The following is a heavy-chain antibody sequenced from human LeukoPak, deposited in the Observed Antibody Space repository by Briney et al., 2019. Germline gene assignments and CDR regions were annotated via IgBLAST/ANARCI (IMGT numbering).Heavy chain of an antibody. Sequence: PSETLSLTCTVSGGSISSYYWSWIRQPPGKGLEWIGYIYYSGSTNYNPSLKSRVTISVDTSKNQFSLKLSSVTAADTAVYYCARAEMATISLWSRWYYMDVWGKGTTVTISS. D-gene: IGHD5-24*01. V-gene: IGHV4-59*01. CDR3: ARAEMATISLWSRWYYMDV. CDR2: IYYSGST. CDR1: GGSISSYY. J-gene: IGHJ6*03.